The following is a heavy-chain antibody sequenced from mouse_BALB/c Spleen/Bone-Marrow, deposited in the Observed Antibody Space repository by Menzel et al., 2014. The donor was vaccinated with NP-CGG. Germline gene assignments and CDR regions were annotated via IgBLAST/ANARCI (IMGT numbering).Heavy chain of an antibody. CDR1: GYTFTSYV. D-gene: IGHD1-2*01. V-gene: IGHV1-14*01. J-gene: IGHJ2*01. Sequence: VQLKESGPELVKPGASVKMSCKASGYTFTSYVMHWVKQKPGQGLEWIGYINPYNDGSKYNEKFKGKATLTSDKSSSTAYMELSSLTSEDSAVCYCARYYYGYYFDYWGQGTTLTVSS. CDR3: ARYYYGYYFDY. CDR2: INPYNDGS.